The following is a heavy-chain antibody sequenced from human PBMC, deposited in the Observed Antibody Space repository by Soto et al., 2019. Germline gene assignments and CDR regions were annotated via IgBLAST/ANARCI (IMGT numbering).Heavy chain of an antibody. Sequence: EVQLLDSGGGLVQPGESLRLSCAASGFTITSSAMSWVRQAPGKGLEWVSTTGISGRTTYYADSVKGRFTVSRDDSKNTLDLQMSSLRAEDTAVYYCATVHNTSRSFDYWGQGTPVTGSS. CDR3: ATVHNTSRSFDY. J-gene: IGHJ4*02. CDR1: GFTITSSA. D-gene: IGHD1-20*01. CDR2: TGISGRTT. V-gene: IGHV3-23*01.